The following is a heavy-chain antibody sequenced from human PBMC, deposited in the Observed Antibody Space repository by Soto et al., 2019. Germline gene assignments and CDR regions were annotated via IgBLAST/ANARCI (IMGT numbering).Heavy chain of an antibody. CDR2: IVAASGKT. V-gene: IGHV1-58*01. Sequence: SVKVSCKGSGFTFSRSAVQWVRQARGQGLEWIGWIVAASGKTDYSQIFQERVTITRDMSTSTAYMELSSLRSEDTAVYYCAGYCSGGSCPVGYFQHWGQGTLVTVSS. D-gene: IGHD2-15*01. CDR1: GFTFSRSA. CDR3: AGYCSGGSCPVGYFQH. J-gene: IGHJ1*01.